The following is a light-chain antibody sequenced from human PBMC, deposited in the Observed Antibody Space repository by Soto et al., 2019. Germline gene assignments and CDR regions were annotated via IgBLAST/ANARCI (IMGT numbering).Light chain of an antibody. J-gene: IGLJ2*01. CDR1: TGAVTSNHH. CDR2: DTS. CDR3: LLSYNAARV. Sequence: QAVVTQEPSLTVSPGGTVTLTCSSSTGAVTSNHHPYWFQQKAGQAPRTLIYDTSNKHSWTPRRFSGTLLGDKAALTLSGAQAEDEAQYYCLLSYNAARVFGAGTKLTVL. V-gene: IGLV7-46*01.